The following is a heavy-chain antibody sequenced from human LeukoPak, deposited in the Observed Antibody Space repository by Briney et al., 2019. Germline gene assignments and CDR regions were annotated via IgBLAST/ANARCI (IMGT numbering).Heavy chain of an antibody. CDR1: GYTFTSYD. V-gene: IGHV1-8*01. CDR2: MNPNSGNT. CDR3: ARDLVGTSVDYFDY. D-gene: IGHD1-1*01. J-gene: IGHJ4*02. Sequence: GASVKVSCKASGYTFTSYDINWVRQATGQGLEWMGWMNPNSGNTGYAQKFQGRVTMTRNTSISTAYMELSSLRSEDTAVYYCARDLVGTSVDYFDYWGQGTLVTVSS.